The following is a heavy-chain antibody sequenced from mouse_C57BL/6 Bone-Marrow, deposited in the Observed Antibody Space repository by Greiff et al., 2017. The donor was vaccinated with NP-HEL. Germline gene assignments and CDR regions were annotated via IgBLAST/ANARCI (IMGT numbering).Heavy chain of an antibody. V-gene: IGHV5-6*01. CDR1: GFTFSSYG. CDR2: ISSGGSYT. CDR3: AIGFAY. Sequence: EVQGVESGGDLVKPGGSLKLSCAASGFTFSSYGMSWVRQTPDKRLEWVATISSGGSYTYYPDSVKGRFTISRDNAKNTLYLQMSSLKSEDTAMYYCAIGFAYWGQGTLVTVSA. J-gene: IGHJ3*01.